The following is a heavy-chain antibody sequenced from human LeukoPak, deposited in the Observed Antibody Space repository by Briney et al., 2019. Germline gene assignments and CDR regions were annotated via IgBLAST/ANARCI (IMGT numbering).Heavy chain of an antibody. Sequence: ASVKVSCKASGYTFTSYDINWVRQATGQGLEWMGWMNPNSGNTGYAQKFQGRVTMTRNTSISTAYMELSSLRSGDTAVYYCARNPNIVLMVYDNWFDPWGQGTLVTVSS. J-gene: IGHJ5*02. CDR1: GYTFTSYD. V-gene: IGHV1-8*01. CDR3: ARNPNIVLMVYDNWFDP. D-gene: IGHD2-8*01. CDR2: MNPNSGNT.